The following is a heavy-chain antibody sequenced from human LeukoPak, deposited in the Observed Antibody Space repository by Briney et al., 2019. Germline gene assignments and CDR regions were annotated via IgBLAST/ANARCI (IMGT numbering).Heavy chain of an antibody. CDR2: INLDGSST. D-gene: IGHD5-24*01. V-gene: IGHV3-74*01. J-gene: IGHJ4*02. CDR3: AKENGYNYYFDY. CDR1: GFTFSSYW. Sequence: GGSLRLSCAASGFTFSSYWMHWVRQAPGKGLVWVSRINLDGSSTAYADSVKGRFTISRDNAKNTLYLQMNSLRAEDTAVYYCAKENGYNYYFDYWGQGTLVTVSS.